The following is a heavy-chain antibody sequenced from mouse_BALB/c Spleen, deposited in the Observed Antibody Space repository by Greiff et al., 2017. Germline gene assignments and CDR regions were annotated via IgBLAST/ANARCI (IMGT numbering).Heavy chain of an antibody. CDR2: IRLKSNNYAT. J-gene: IGHJ4*01. V-gene: IGHV6-6*02. Sequence: EVKLLESGGGLVQPGGSMKLSCVASGFTFSNYWMNWVRQSPEKGLEWVAEIRLKSNNYATHYAESVKGRFTISRDDSKSSVYLQMNNLRAEDTGIYYCRGYDYNYAMDYWGQGTSVTVSS. CDR1: GFTFSNYW. CDR3: RGYDYNYAMDY. D-gene: IGHD2-4*01.